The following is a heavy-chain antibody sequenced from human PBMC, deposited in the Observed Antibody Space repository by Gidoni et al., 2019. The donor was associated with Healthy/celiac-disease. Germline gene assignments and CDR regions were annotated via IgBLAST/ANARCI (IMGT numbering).Heavy chain of an antibody. D-gene: IGHD3-10*01. CDR2: ISYDGSNK. J-gene: IGHJ4*02. Sequence: QVQLVASGGGVVQPGRSLRLSCAASGFTFSSYGMHWVRQAPGKGLEWVAVISYDGSNKYYADSVKGRFTISRDNSKNTLYLQMNSLRAEDTAVYYCAKDSSYGHWGQGTLVTVSS. CDR3: AKDSSYGH. V-gene: IGHV3-30*18. CDR1: GFTFSSYG.